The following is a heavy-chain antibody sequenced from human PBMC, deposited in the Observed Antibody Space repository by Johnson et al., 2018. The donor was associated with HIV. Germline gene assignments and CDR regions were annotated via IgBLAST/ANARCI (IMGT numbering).Heavy chain of an antibody. D-gene: IGHD4-17*01. CDR1: GFPFDDYG. V-gene: IGHV3-20*04. CDR3: ARGRGYGAERGALDN. CDR2: INWSGHDT. J-gene: IGHJ3*02. Sequence: VPLVESGGGVVWPGGSLRLSCAASGFPFDDYGMNWVRQVPGKGLEWVSGINWSGHDTAYSDSVKGRFTISRDNAKNSLYLQMNGLRDEDTAWYYCARGRGYGAERGALDNWGQGTMVTVSA.